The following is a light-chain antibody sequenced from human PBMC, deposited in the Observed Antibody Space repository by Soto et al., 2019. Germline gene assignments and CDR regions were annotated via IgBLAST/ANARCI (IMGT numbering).Light chain of an antibody. CDR2: FGS. CDR3: MQSQQSPPT. J-gene: IGKJ1*01. Sequence: DIVMTQSPLSLPVTPGEPASISCSSSQSLLQSNGYNYLDWYLQKPGQSPQLLIYFGSYRTSGVPNRFSGSGSGTDFTLKIRRVEAEDVGVYYCMQSQQSPPTVGQGTKVEI. CDR1: QSLLQSNGYNY. V-gene: IGKV2-28*01.